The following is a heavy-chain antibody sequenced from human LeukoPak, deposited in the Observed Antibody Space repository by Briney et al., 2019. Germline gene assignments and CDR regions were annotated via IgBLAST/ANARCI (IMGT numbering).Heavy chain of an antibody. CDR3: ARGFRGGYNY. V-gene: IGHV4-34*01. CDR1: GGSFSGYY. J-gene: IGHJ4*02. CDR2: INHSGST. Sequence: SETLSLTCAVSGGSFSGYYWSWIRQPPGKGLEWIGEINHSGSTNYNPSLKSRVTISVDTSKNQFSLKLSSVTAADTAVYYCARGFRGGYNYWGQGTLVTVSS. D-gene: IGHD5-24*01.